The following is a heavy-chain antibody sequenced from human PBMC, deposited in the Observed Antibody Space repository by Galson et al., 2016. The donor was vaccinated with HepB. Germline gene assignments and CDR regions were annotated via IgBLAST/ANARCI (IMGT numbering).Heavy chain of an antibody. D-gene: IGHD3-22*01. CDR2: VSATGGST. Sequence: SLRLSCAASGFSFTNYVINWVRQTPGKGLECVAAVSATGGSTYYADPAKGRFTISRDNLKNTVYLQMNSLRVEDTAVYYCARDPIRGYDSSGYYYYFDYWGQGTLVTVSS. CDR1: GFSFTNYV. V-gene: IGHV3-23*01. J-gene: IGHJ4*02. CDR3: ARDPIRGYDSSGYYYYFDY.